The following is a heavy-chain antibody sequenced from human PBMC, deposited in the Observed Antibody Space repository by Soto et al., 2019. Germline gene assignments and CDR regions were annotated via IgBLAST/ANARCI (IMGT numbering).Heavy chain of an antibody. D-gene: IGHD3-10*01. CDR2: IYYSGST. CDR3: ARHGEGGLWFGELLYGYYGMDV. CDR1: GSSIPSSIYY. V-gene: IGHV4-39*01. J-gene: IGHJ6*02. Sequence: SDNLSLTCTVSGSSIPSSIYYWVWIRKPPGKGLDLIGSIYYSGSTYYNPSLKSRVTISVDTSKNQFSLKLSSVTAADTAVYYCARHGEGGLWFGELLYGYYGMDVWGQGTTVS.